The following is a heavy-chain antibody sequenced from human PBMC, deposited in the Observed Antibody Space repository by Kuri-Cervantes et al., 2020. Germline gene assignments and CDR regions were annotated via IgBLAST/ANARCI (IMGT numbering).Heavy chain of an antibody. CDR2: IYYSGST. Sequence: SETLSLTCTVSGGPISSSSYYWGWIRQPPGKGLEWIGSIYYSGSTYYNPSLKSRVTISVDTSKNQFSLKLSSVTAADTAVYYCARDRAYWVVNGMDVWGQGTTVTVSS. CDR1: GGPISSSSYY. J-gene: IGHJ6*02. V-gene: IGHV4-39*02. D-gene: IGHD2-8*02. CDR3: ARDRAYWVVNGMDV.